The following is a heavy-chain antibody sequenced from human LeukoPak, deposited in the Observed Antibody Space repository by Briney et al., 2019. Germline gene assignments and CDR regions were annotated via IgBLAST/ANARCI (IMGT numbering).Heavy chain of an antibody. CDR3: ARVYSMVRQYFDY. D-gene: IGHD3-10*01. CDR1: GYSISSGYY. V-gene: IGHV4-38-2*01. J-gene: IGHJ4*02. CDR2: IYHSGST. Sequence: SETLSLTCAVSGYSISSGYYWGWIRQPPGKGLEWIGSIYHSGSTHYNPSLKSRVIISVDTSKNQFSLKLSSVTAADTAVYYCARVYSMVRQYFDYWGQGTLVTVSS.